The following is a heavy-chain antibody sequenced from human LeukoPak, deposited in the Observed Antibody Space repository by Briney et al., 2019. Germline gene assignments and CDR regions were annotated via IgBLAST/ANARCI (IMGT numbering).Heavy chain of an antibody. D-gene: IGHD3-10*01. CDR3: AKDYSGSPDY. Sequence: GGSLRLSCAASGFTFSSYWMSWVRQAPGKGLEWVSGISGGGDRIHYTDSVKGRFTISRDNSKNTLYLQMNSLRVEDTAVYYCAKDYSGSPDYWGQGTLVTVSS. V-gene: IGHV3-23*01. CDR2: ISGGGDRI. CDR1: GFTFSSYW. J-gene: IGHJ4*02.